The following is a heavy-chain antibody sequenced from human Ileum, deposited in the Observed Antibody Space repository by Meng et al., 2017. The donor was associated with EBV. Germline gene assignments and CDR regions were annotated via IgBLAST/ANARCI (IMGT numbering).Heavy chain of an antibody. CDR1: VYSISSTNW. Sequence: QVTLQESAPGLVQPSDTLSPPCAVSVYSISSTNWWGWIRQPPGKGLEWIGYIYYSGSTSYNPSLKSRVTMSVDTSKNQFSLNLNSVTAVDTAVYYCARNVPGTSAYYDWGQGTLVTVSS. J-gene: IGHJ4*02. D-gene: IGHD3-22*01. CDR2: IYYSGST. V-gene: IGHV4-28*01. CDR3: ARNVPGTSAYYD.